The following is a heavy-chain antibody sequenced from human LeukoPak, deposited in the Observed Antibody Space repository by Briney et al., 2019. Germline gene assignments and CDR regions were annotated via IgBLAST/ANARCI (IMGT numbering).Heavy chain of an antibody. CDR2: FDPEDGET. D-gene: IGHD2-21*02. CDR1: GYTLTELS. CDR3: ATGTAYCGGDCYSANFDY. Sequence: ASVKVSCKVSGYTLTELSMHWVRQAPGKGLEWMEGFDPEDGETIYAQKFQGRVTMTEDTSTDTAYMELSSLRSEDTAVYYCATGTAYCGGDCYSANFDYWGQGTLVTVSS. J-gene: IGHJ4*02. V-gene: IGHV1-24*01.